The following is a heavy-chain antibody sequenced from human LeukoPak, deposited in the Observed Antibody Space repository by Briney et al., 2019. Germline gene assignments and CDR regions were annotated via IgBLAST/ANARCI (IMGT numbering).Heavy chain of an antibody. CDR2: INHSGST. V-gene: IGHV4-34*01. CDR3: ARRGIVVVRAYYFDY. D-gene: IGHD3-22*01. J-gene: IGHJ4*02. Sequence: PSETLSLTCAVYGGSFSGYCWSWIRQPPGKGLEWIGEINHSGSTNYNPSLKSRVTISVDTSKNQFSLKLSSVTAADTAVYYCARRGIVVVRAYYFDYWGQGTLVTVSS. CDR1: GGSFSGYC.